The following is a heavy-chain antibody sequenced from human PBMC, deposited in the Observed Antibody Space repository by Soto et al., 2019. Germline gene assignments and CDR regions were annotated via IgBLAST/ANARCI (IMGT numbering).Heavy chain of an antibody. CDR1: GGSISSGGYY. V-gene: IGHV4-31*03. Sequence: PSETLSLTCTVSGGSISSGGYYWSWIRQHPGKGLEWIGYIYYSGSTYYNPSLKSRVTISVDTSKNQFSLNLSSVTAADTAVYYCARVTSIAARHPGYYFDYWGQGTLVTVSS. D-gene: IGHD6-6*01. J-gene: IGHJ4*02. CDR3: ARVTSIAARHPGYYFDY. CDR2: IYYSGST.